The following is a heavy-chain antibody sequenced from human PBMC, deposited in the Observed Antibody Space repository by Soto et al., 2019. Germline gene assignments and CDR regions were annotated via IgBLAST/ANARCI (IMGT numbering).Heavy chain of an antibody. CDR2: IYSSGST. Sequence: QVQLQESGPGLVKPSETLSLTATVSGASIRNTGFYWSWIRQPPGKGLEWIGYIYSSGSTTYSSSLKRRVTISLDPYQNQVSLNLTSVTAADTAMYYCARTTASRSLDVWGHGTMFSVSS. J-gene: IGHJ3*01. D-gene: IGHD2-21*02. V-gene: IGHV4-61*08. CDR1: GASIRNTGFY. CDR3: ARTTASRSLDV.